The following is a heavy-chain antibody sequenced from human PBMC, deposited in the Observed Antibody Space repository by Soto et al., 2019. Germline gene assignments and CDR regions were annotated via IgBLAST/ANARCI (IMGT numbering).Heavy chain of an antibody. V-gene: IGHV1-46*03. CDR3: AIDQSWHELLLRVDP. D-gene: IGHD2-21*02. J-gene: IGHJ5*02. Sequence: GASVKVSCKAIGYSFTSHYMHWVRQDPGQGLEWMGTIYPGGVKIGYAQKFKGRVTMTKDTSTGTVYMELNSLTSEDTAVYYCAIDQSWHELLLRVDPXX. CDR1: GYSFTSHY. CDR2: IYPGGVKI.